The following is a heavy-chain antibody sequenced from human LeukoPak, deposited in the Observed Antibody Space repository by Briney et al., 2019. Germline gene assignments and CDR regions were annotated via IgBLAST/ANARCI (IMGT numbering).Heavy chain of an antibody. D-gene: IGHD4-23*01. V-gene: IGHV1-18*01. CDR3: ASVVTPSSHFQH. CDR2: ISGYNGNT. CDR1: GYTFTSYG. Sequence: PRASVKVSCKASGYTFTSYGISWVRQAPGQGLEWMGWISGYNGNTNYAQKLQGRVTMTTDTSTSTAYMELRSLRSDDTAVYYCASVVTPSSHFQHWGQGTLVTVSS. J-gene: IGHJ1*01.